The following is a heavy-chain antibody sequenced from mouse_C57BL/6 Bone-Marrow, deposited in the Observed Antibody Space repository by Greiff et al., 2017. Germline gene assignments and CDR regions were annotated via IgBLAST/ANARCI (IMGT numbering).Heavy chain of an antibody. J-gene: IGHJ4*01. D-gene: IGHD2-2*01. CDR2: ISDGGSYT. V-gene: IGHV5-4*03. CDR1: GFTFSSYA. CDR3: AGGYLYAMDY. Sequence: EVKLVESGGGLVKPGGSLKLSCAASGFTFSSYAMSWVRQTPEKRLEWVATISDGGSYTYYPDNVKGRFTISRDNAKNNLYLQMSHLKSEDTAMYYWAGGYLYAMDYWGQGTSVTVSS.